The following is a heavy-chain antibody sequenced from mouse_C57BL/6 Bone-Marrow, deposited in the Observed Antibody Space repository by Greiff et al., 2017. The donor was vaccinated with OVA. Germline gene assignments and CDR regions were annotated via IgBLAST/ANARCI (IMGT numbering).Heavy chain of an antibody. D-gene: IGHD2-3*01. V-gene: IGHV1-42*01. CDR3: ARYYDRYYKTYYYAMDY. CDR2: INPSTGGT. J-gene: IGHJ4*01. Sequence: EVQLQQSGPELVKPGASVKISCKASGYSFTGYYMNWVKQSPEKSLEWIGEINPSTGGTTYNQKFKAKATLTVDKSSSTAYMQLKSLTSEDSAVYYCARYYDRYYKTYYYAMDYWGQGTSVTVSS. CDR1: GYSFTGYY.